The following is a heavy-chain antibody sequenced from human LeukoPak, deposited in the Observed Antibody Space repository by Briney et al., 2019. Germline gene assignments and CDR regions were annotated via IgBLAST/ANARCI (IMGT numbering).Heavy chain of an antibody. V-gene: IGHV3-30-3*01. Sequence: GGSLRLSCAASGFTFSSYAMHWVRQAPGKGLEWVAVISYDGSNKYYADSVKGRFTISRDNSKNTLYLQMNSLRAEDTAVYYCASSPYYDILTGTHGAFDIWGQGTMVTVSS. CDR1: GFTFSSYA. CDR3: ASSPYYDILTGTHGAFDI. D-gene: IGHD3-9*01. CDR2: ISYDGSNK. J-gene: IGHJ3*02.